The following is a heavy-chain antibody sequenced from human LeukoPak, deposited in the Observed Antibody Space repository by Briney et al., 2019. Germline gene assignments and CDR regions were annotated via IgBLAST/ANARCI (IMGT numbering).Heavy chain of an antibody. CDR3: AKVRYQLLIDY. Sequence: PGGSLRLSCAASGFTFSDYSMNWVRQAPGKGLEWISSIIITSDNIYYADSVKGRFTISRDNAKNSLYLQMNSLRAEDTAVYYCAKVRYQLLIDYWGQGTLVTVSS. CDR1: GFTFSDYS. V-gene: IGHV3-21*01. D-gene: IGHD2-2*01. J-gene: IGHJ4*02. CDR2: IIITSDNI.